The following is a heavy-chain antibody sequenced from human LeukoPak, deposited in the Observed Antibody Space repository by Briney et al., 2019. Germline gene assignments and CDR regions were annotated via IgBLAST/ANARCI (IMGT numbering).Heavy chain of an antibody. V-gene: IGHV6-1*01. J-gene: IGHJ3*02. CDR2: TYYRSKWYN. CDR1: GDSVSINSAA. D-gene: IGHD1-26*01. Sequence: SQTLSLTRAISGDSVSINSAAWNGIRQSPSRGLEWLGSTYYRSKWYNDYAVSVKSRITINPDTSENKFSLQLNSVTPEDTAVEYCARGGSGSYYGDAFDSWGQGTMVTVSS. CDR3: ARGGSGSYYGDAFDS.